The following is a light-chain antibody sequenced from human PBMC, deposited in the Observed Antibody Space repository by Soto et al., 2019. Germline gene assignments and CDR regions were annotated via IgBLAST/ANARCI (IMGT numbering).Light chain of an antibody. CDR1: SSDVGAYNF. Sequence: QSALTQPAYVSGSPGQSITISCTGTSSDVGAYNFVSWHQQHPGNAPKLMIYNVYDRPSGISYRFSGSKSGNTASLTISGLQGEDEADYYCSAYTVSRTYVFGTGTQLTVL. V-gene: IGLV2-14*03. J-gene: IGLJ1*01. CDR2: NVY. CDR3: SAYTVSRTYV.